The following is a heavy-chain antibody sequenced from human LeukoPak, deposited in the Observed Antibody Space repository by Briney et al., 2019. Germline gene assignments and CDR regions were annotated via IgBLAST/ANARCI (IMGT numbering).Heavy chain of an antibody. CDR3: ARQSLSYYYGSGSYRHYYYYYMDV. CDR1: GYSFTSYW. CDR2: IYLGDSDT. V-gene: IGHV5-51*01. Sequence: GEPLKISCKGSGYSFTSYWIGWVRQMPGKGLEWMGIIYLGDSDTRYSPSFQGQVTISADKSISTAYLQWSSLKASDTAMYYCARQSLSYYYGSGSYRHYYYYYMDVWGKGTTVTVSS. J-gene: IGHJ6*03. D-gene: IGHD3-10*01.